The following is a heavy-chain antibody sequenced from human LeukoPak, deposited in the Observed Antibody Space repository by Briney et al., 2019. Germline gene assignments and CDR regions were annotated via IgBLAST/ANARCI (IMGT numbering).Heavy chain of an antibody. CDR2: MNPNSGNT. CDR3: ARISSSWYASYYYYGMDV. D-gene: IGHD6-13*01. V-gene: IGHV1-8*01. CDR1: GYTFTSYD. Sequence: PGASVTVSCKASGYTFTSYDINWVRQATGQGLEWMGWMNPNSGNTGYAQKFQGRVTMSRNTSISTAYMELSSLRSEDTAVYYCARISSSWYASYYYYGMDVWGQGTTVTVSS. J-gene: IGHJ6*02.